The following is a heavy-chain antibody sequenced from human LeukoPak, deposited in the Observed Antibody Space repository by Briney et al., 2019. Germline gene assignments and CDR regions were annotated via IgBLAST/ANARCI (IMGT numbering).Heavy chain of an antibody. J-gene: IGHJ4*02. V-gene: IGHV1-2*02. CDR3: ARAPGGARAAEKDY. D-gene: IGHD6-13*01. CDR2: INPSSGGT. CDR1: GHTLTGNY. Sequence: SVSVFYRASGHTLTGNYMLGVRQARGQGLEGMGWINPSSGGTNYAQKFQGRVTMTRDTSISTAYMELSRLRSDDTAVYYCARAPGGARAAEKDYWGQGTLVTASS.